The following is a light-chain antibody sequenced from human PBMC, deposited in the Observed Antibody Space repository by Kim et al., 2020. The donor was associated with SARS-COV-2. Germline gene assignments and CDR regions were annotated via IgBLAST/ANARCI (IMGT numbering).Light chain of an antibody. CDR3: SSYTSTTTWV. J-gene: IGLJ3*02. Sequence: GQSITISCTGTSSDVGGYEYVSWYQQHPGKAPKLIIYDVTKRPSGVSNRFSGSKSGNTASLTISGLQDEDEAGYYCSSYTSTTTWVFGGGTQLTVL. CDR2: DVT. CDR1: SSDVGGYEY. V-gene: IGLV2-14*03.